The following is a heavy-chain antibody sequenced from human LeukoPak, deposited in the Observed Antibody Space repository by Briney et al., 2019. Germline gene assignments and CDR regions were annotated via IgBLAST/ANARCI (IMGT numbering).Heavy chain of an antibody. J-gene: IGHJ3*02. D-gene: IGHD4-23*01. CDR3: ARVIYGGYAFDI. CDR2: ISYDGSNK. V-gene: IGHV3-30-3*01. CDR1: GFTFSSYA. Sequence: GRSLRLSCAASGFTFSSYAVHWVRQAPGKGLEWVAVISYDGSNKYYADSVKGRFTISRDNSKNTLYLQMNSLRAEDTAVYYCARVIYGGYAFDIWGQGTMVTVSS.